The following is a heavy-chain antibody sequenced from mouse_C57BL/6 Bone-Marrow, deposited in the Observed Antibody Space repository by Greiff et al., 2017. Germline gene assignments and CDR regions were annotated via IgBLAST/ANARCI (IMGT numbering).Heavy chain of an antibody. V-gene: IGHV3-1*01. CDR3: ARGPYGSSYWYFDV. CDR2: ISYSGST. Sequence: EVQLVESGPGMVKPSQSLSLTCTVTGYSITSGYDWHWIRHFPGNKLEWIGYISYSGSTNYNPSLKSRISITHDTSKNHFFLKLNSVTTEDTATYYCARGPYGSSYWYFDVWGTGTTVTVSS. D-gene: IGHD1-1*01. CDR1: GYSITSGYD. J-gene: IGHJ1*03.